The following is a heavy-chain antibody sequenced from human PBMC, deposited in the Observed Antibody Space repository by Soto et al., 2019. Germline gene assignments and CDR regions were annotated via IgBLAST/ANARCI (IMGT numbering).Heavy chain of an antibody. CDR2: ISSSSTTI. Sequence: EVQLVESGGGLVQPGGSLRLSCAAAGFSFSTYSMNWVRQAPGKGLEWLSYISSSSTTIYYADSVKGRFTISRDNAKNSVYLQMNSLRDEDTAVYYCARGATSMAGGDFWGQGTLVTVSS. J-gene: IGHJ4*02. V-gene: IGHV3-48*02. CDR3: ARGATSMAGGDF. D-gene: IGHD6-19*01. CDR1: GFSFSTYS.